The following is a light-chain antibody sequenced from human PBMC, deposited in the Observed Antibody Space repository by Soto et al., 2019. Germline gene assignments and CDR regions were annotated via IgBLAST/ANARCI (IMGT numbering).Light chain of an antibody. V-gene: IGLV1-40*01. CDR3: QSYDNSLSACV. CDR2: GST. CDR1: SSNIGAYYV. Sequence: QSVLTQPLSVSGAPGQRVTISCTGSSSNIGAYYVVHWYQQLPGAAPKLLIYGSTNRPSGVPDRFSGSKSGTSASLAITGLHAEDEADYYCQSYDNSLSACVFGGGTKLTVL. J-gene: IGLJ2*01.